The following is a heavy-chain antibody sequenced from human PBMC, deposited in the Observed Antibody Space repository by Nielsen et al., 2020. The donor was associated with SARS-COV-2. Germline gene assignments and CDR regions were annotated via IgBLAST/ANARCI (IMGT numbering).Heavy chain of an antibody. CDR1: GFTFSSYS. CDR3: ARGGQGSLDY. J-gene: IGHJ4*02. V-gene: IGHV3-21*01. D-gene: IGHD1-26*01. CDR2: ISSSSSYI. Sequence: LSLTCAASGFTFSSYSMNWVRQAPGKGLEWVSSISSSSSYIYYADSVKGRFTISRDNAKNSLYLQMNSLRAEDTAVYYCARGGQGSLDYWGQGTLVTVSS.